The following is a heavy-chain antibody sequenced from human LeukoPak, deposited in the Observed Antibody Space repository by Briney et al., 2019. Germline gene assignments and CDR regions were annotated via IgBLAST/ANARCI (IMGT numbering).Heavy chain of an antibody. J-gene: IGHJ5*02. D-gene: IGHD3-22*01. CDR2: ISYDGSNK. CDR1: GFTFSSYA. Sequence: GGSLGLSCAASGFTFSSYAMHWVRQAPGKGLEWVAVISYDGSNKYYADSVKGRFTISRDNSKNTLYLQMNSLRAEDTAVYYCAREGATTGSGYPNWFDPWGQGTLVTVSS. V-gene: IGHV3-30*04. CDR3: AREGATTGSGYPNWFDP.